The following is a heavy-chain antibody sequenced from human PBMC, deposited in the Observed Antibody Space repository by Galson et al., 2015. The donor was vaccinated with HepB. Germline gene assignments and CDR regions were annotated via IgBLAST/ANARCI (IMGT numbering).Heavy chain of an antibody. CDR2: IIPILGIA. CDR3: AREIVGATGGGFWLDY. V-gene: IGHV1-69*04. J-gene: IGHJ4*02. D-gene: IGHD1-26*01. Sequence: SVKVSCKASGGTFSSYTISWVRQAPGQGLEWMGRIIPILGIANYAQKFQGRVTITADKSTSTAYMELSSLRSEDTGVCYCAREIVGATGGGFWLDYWGQGTLVTVSS. CDR1: GGTFSSYT.